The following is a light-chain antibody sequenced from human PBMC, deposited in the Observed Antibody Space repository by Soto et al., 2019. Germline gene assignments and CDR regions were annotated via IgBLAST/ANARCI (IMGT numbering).Light chain of an antibody. V-gene: IGLV1-51*01. CDR2: DNN. J-gene: IGLJ3*02. CDR1: TSTIGNNY. CDR3: GTWDSSLSVGL. Sequence: QSVLTQPPSVSAAPGQKVTISCSGSTSTIGNNYVSWYQHLPGTAPKLLIYDNNERPSGIPDRFFASKSGTSATLGITGLQTGDEAYYYCGTWDSSLSVGLFGGGTKLTVL.